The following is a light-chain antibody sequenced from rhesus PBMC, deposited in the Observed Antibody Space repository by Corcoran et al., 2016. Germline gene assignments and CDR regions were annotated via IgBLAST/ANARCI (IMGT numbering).Light chain of an antibody. CDR3: CSYAGSYTYI. J-gene: IGLJ1*01. CDR1: SSDIGGYNY. V-gene: IGLV2-32*01. CDR2: EVS. Sequence: QAALTQPHSVSGSPGQSVTISCTGPSSDIGGYNYVSWYQQHPGTAPKLMIYEVSKRPSGVSDRFSGSKSGNTASLTISGLQAEDEADYYCCSYAGSYTYIFGAGTRLTVL.